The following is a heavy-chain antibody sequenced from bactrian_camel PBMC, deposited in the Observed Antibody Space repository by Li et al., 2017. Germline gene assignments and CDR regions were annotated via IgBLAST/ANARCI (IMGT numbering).Heavy chain of an antibody. CDR1: GFTFSSYW. V-gene: IGHV3S1*01. CDR2: INTGGGST. J-gene: IGHJ4*01. Sequence: HVQLVESGGGLVQPGGSLRLSCAASGFTFSSYWMYWVRQAPGKGLEWVSAINTGGGSTYYADSVKGRFTISKDNAKNTLYLQMNSLKPEDTAVYYCAAAASNFPFECGLITVRNFEGQGTQVTVS. D-gene: IGHD3*01.